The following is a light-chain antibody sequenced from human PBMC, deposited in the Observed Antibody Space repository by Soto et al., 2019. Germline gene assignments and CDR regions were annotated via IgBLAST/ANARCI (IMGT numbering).Light chain of an antibody. J-gene: IGKJ5*01. CDR1: QSVSSNS. CDR2: GAS. CDR3: QQYNSWPPIT. V-gene: IGKV3-20*01. Sequence: EIVLTQSPGTLSLSPGERATLSCRASQSVSSNSLAWYQQKRGQTPSLLIYGASSRATGIPDRFSGSGSGTEFTLTISSLQSEDFVVYYCQQYNSWPPITFGQGTRLEIK.